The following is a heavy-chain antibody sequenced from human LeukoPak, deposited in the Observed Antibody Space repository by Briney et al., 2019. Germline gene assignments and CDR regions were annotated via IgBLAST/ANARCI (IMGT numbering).Heavy chain of an antibody. CDR3: TNEAY. J-gene: IGHJ4*02. Sequence: GASLRLSCAASGFTFDDYTMHWVRQGPGKGLAWVSLISWNGGSAYYADSVKGRFTISRDNNKNSLYLQMNSLTNEDTALYSCTNEAYWGQGTLVTVSS. V-gene: IGHV3-43*01. CDR1: GFTFDDYT. CDR2: ISWNGGSA.